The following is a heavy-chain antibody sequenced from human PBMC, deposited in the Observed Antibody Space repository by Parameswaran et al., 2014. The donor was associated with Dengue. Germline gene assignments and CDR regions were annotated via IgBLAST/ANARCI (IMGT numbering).Heavy chain of an antibody. CDR2: IYYSGST. Sequence: RWIRQPPGKGLEWIGYIYYSGSTNYNPSLKSRVTISVDTSKNQFSLKLSSVTAADTAVYYCARWLRLGWGYMDVWGKGTTVTVSS. CDR3: ARWLRLGWGYMDV. V-gene: IGHV4-59*01. D-gene: IGHD5-12*01. J-gene: IGHJ6*03.